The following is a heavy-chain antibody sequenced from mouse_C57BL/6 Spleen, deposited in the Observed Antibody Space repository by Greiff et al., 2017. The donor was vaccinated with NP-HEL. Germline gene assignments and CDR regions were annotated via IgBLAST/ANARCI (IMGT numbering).Heavy chain of an antibody. V-gene: IGHV1-64*01. J-gene: IGHJ1*03. CDR1: GYTFTSYW. CDR3: ARSDKPSGYFDV. Sequence: QVQLQQPGAELVKPGASVKLSCKASGYTFTSYWMHWVKQRPGQGLEWIGMIHPNSGSTNYNEKFKSKATLTVDKSSSTAYMQLSSLTSEDSAVYYCARSDKPSGYFDVWGTGTTVTISS. CDR2: IHPNSGST.